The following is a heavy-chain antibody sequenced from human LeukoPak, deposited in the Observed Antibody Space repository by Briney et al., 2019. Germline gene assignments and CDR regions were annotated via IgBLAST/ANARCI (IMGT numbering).Heavy chain of an antibody. CDR2: ISYDGSNK. CDR1: GFTFNSYG. CDR3: ARDQGGWYKGTYYFDY. V-gene: IGHV3-30*03. D-gene: IGHD6-19*01. J-gene: IGHJ4*02. Sequence: GGSLRLSCAASGFTFNSYGMTWVRQAPGKGLEWVAVISYDGSNKYYADSVKGRFTISRDNSKNTLYLQMNSLRAEDTTVYYCARDQGGWYKGTYYFDYWGQGTLVTVSS.